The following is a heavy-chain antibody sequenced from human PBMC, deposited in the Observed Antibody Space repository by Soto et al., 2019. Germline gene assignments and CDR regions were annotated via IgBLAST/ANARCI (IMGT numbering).Heavy chain of an antibody. J-gene: IGHJ4*02. CDR2: ISSSGSTI. CDR3: ARDRAMATMTFDS. D-gene: IGHD5-12*01. V-gene: IGHV3-48*03. CDR1: GFTFSSYE. Sequence: PGGSLRLSCAASGFTFSSYEMNWVRQAPGKGLEWVSYISSSGSTIYYADSVKGRFTISRDNAKNSLYLQMNSLRAEDTAVYYCARDRAMATMTFDSWGPGSLVTAPQ.